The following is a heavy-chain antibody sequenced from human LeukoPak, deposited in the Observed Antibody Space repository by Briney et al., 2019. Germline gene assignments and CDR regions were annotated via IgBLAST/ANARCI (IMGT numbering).Heavy chain of an antibody. Sequence: PGGSLRLSCAASGFTVSSDYMNWVRQAPGKGLEWVSVIYSGGPTYYADSVKGRFTISRDTSKNTPYLQMNSLRVEDTAVYYCARDRGSGSSWYHSWFDLWGQGTLVTVSS. CDR2: IYSGGPT. V-gene: IGHV3-66*01. D-gene: IGHD6-13*01. J-gene: IGHJ5*02. CDR1: GFTVSSDY. CDR3: ARDRGSGSSWYHSWFDL.